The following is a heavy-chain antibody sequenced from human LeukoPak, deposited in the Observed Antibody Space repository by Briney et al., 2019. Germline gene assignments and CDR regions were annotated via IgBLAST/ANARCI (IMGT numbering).Heavy chain of an antibody. D-gene: IGHD6-19*01. Sequence: SETLSLTCTVSGGSISSGSYYWGWIRQPPGRGLEWIGSIYYSGSTYYNPSLKSRVTISVDTSKNQFSLKLSPVTAADTAVYYCARQGSSGWPVGYYYYGLDVWGQGTTVTVSS. J-gene: IGHJ6*02. CDR1: GGSISSGSYY. CDR2: IYYSGST. V-gene: IGHV4-39*01. CDR3: ARQGSSGWPVGYYYYGLDV.